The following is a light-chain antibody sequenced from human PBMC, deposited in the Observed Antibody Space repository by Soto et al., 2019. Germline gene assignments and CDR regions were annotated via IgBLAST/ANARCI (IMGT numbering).Light chain of an antibody. CDR2: DVT. Sequence: QSALTQPPSVSGSPGQSVTISCTGTSSDVGGYNYVSWYQQHPGKAPKLILYDVTKWPSGVPDRFSGSKSGNTASLTISGLQAEDEADYPCCSYAGSYFFVFGTGTKLTVL. V-gene: IGLV2-11*01. CDR3: CSYAGSYFFV. J-gene: IGLJ1*01. CDR1: SSDVGGYNY.